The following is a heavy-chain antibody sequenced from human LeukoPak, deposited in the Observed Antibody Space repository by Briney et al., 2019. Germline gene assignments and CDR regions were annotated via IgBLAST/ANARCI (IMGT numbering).Heavy chain of an antibody. CDR1: GFTFSTYS. CDR2: ISSSSYI. Sequence: GGSLRLSCAASGFTFSTYSMNWVRQAPGKGLEWVSSISSSSYIYYADSVKGRFTISRDNAKNSLYLQMNSLRAEDTAVYYCGRGSSGWTGVIFDYWGQGALVTVSS. V-gene: IGHV3-21*01. CDR3: GRGSSGWTGVIFDY. J-gene: IGHJ4*02. D-gene: IGHD6-19*01.